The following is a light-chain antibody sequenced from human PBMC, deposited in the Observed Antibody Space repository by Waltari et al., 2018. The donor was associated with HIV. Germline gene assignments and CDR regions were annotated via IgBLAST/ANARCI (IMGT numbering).Light chain of an antibody. V-gene: IGKV3-11*01. J-gene: IGKJ2*01. CDR3: QQRSNWPPEYT. CDR1: QSVSSY. Sequence: EIVLTQSPAILSLSPGERATLSCRASQSVSSYLAWYQQKPGQTPRLLIYDASNGATGIPARFSGSGSGTDFTLTISSVEPEDFAVYYCQQRSNWPPEYTFGQGTKLEIK. CDR2: DAS.